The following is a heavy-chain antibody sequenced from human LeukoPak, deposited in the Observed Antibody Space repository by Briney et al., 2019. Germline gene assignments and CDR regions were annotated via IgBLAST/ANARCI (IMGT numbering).Heavy chain of an antibody. CDR1: GFTFSSYW. V-gene: IGHV3-7*01. CDR2: IKQDGSEK. D-gene: IGHD6-19*01. CDR3: ARDTGIFRGWYDY. J-gene: IGHJ4*02. Sequence: GGSLRLSCAASGFTFSSYWMSWVRQAPGKGLEWVANIKQDGSEKYYVDSVKGRFTISRDNAKNSLYLQMNSLGAEDTAVYYCARDTGIFRGWYDYWGQGTLVTVSS.